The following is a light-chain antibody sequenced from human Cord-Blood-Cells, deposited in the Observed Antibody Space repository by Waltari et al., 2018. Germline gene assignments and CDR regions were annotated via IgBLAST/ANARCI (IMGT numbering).Light chain of an antibody. J-gene: IGKJ3*01. CDR2: GAS. CDR3: QQYGSSPFT. Sequence: EIVLTQSPGTLSLSPGERANLSCRASQSVSSSYLAWYQQKTGQAPRLLIYGASSRATGIPDRFSGSGSGTDFTLTISRLEPEDFAVYYCQQYGSSPFTFGPGTKVDIK. V-gene: IGKV3-20*01. CDR1: QSVSSSY.